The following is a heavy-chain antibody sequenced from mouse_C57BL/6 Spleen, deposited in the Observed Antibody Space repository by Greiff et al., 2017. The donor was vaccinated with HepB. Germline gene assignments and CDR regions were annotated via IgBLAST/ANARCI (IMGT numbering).Heavy chain of an antibody. Sequence: EVKLMESGGDLVKPGGSLKLSCAASGFTFSSYGMSWVRQTPDKRLEWVATISSGGSYTYYPDSVKGRFTISRDNAKNTLYLQMSSLKSEDTAMYYCASAMVTTRAMDYWGQGTSVTVSS. D-gene: IGHD2-2*01. CDR2: ISSGGSYT. J-gene: IGHJ4*01. CDR3: ASAMVTTRAMDY. V-gene: IGHV5-6*01. CDR1: GFTFSSYG.